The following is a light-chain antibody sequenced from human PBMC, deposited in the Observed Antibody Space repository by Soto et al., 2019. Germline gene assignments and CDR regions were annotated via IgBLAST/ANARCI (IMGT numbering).Light chain of an antibody. CDR3: QQYGSSPST. CDR2: GAS. Sequence: EIVMTQSPATLSVSPGERATLSCRASQSVSSNLAWYQQKPGQAPRLLIYGASNRATGTPDRFSSSGSGTDFTLTISRLEPEDFAVYYCQQYGSSPSTFGQGTRLEIK. J-gene: IGKJ5*01. V-gene: IGKV3-20*01. CDR1: QSVSSN.